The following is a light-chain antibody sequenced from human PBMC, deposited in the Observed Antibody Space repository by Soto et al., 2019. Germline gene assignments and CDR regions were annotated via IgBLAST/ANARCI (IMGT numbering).Light chain of an antibody. CDR2: EGS. CDR3: CSYAGSSTSPKVV. J-gene: IGLJ2*01. Sequence: QSALTQPASVSGSPGQSITICCTGTSTDVRSYNLVSWYQQHPGKAPKLMIYEGSKRPSGVSNRFSGSKSGNTASLTISGLQAEDEADYYCCSYAGSSTSPKVVFGGGTKLTVL. CDR1: STDVRSYNL. V-gene: IGLV2-23*01.